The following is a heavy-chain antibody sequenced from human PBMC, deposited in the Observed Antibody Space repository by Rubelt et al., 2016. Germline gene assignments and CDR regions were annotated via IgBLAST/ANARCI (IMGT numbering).Heavy chain of an antibody. J-gene: IGHJ4*02. V-gene: IGHV3-15*07. Sequence: EVQLVESGGGLVKPGGSLRLSCAASGFTFSNAWMNWVRQAPGKGLEWVGRIKSKTDGGTTDYAAPVKGRFTSSRDDTKNTLELQMNSLKTEDTAVYYCTTDTAMDNDVDYWGQGTLVTVSS. D-gene: IGHD5-18*01. CDR3: TTDTAMDNDVDY. CDR2: IKSKTDGGTT. CDR1: GFTFSNAW.